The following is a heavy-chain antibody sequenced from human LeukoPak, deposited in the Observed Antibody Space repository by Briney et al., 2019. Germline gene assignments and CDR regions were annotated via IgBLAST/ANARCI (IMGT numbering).Heavy chain of an antibody. Sequence: GGTLRLSCAASGFSFSSHGMSWVRQAPGKGLEWVSGIIGGAGGTYYADSVKGRFTIPRDNAKNTLYLQMNSLRAEDTAVYYCARAQGGSSSLSDYWGQGTLVTVSS. CDR2: IIGGAGGT. CDR1: GFSFSSHG. V-gene: IGHV3-23*01. J-gene: IGHJ4*02. D-gene: IGHD2-15*01. CDR3: ARAQGGSSSLSDY.